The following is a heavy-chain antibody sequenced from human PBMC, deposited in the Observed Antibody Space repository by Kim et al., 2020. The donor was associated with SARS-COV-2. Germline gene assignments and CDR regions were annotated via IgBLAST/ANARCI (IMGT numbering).Heavy chain of an antibody. D-gene: IGHD3-10*01. J-gene: IGHJ6*02. CDR2: IKSKIDSGTS. V-gene: IGHV3-15*01. CDR1: GFTFSNAW. CDR3: STDRSIVSLWIGDWVDV. Sequence: GGSLRLSCVASGFTFSNAWMSWVRQAPGKELEWVGRIKSKIDSGTSDYAAPVKCRFTISRDDSKNSLFLEMNSLKTEDTAVYYCSTDRSIVSLWIGDWVDVWGQGTTVTVSS.